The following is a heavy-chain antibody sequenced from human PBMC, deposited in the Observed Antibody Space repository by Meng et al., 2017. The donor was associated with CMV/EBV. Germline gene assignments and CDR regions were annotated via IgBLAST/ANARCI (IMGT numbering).Heavy chain of an antibody. CDR3: ARAGAIVVVPAAPGWFDP. Sequence: QVQMGESGAEVKKAGSSVKVSCKASGGTFSSYAMSWVRQSPGQGLEWMGGIIPIFGTANYAQKFQGRVTITADESTSTAYMELSSLRSDDTAVYYCARAGAIVVVPAAPGWFDPWGQGTLVTVSS. V-gene: IGHV1-69*12. J-gene: IGHJ5*02. CDR2: IIPIFGTA. D-gene: IGHD2-2*01. CDR1: GGTFSSYA.